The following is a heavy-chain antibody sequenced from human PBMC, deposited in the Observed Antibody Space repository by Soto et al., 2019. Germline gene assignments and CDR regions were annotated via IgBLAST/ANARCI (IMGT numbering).Heavy chain of an antibody. D-gene: IGHD3-10*01. CDR3: ATGSFRELYYFDY. Sequence: LSLTCTVSGGSISSSSYYWGWIRQPPGKGLEWIGSIYYSGSTYYNPSLKSRVTISVDTSKNQFSLKLSSVTAADTAVYYCATGSFRELYYFDYWGQGTLVTVSS. CDR2: IYYSGST. CDR1: GGSISSSSYY. J-gene: IGHJ4*02. V-gene: IGHV4-39*01.